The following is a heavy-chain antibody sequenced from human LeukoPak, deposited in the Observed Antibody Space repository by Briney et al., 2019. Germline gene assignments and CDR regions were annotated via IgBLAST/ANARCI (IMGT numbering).Heavy chain of an antibody. CDR2: IYYSGST. J-gene: IGHJ4*02. CDR3: ARFGDDCGDF. D-gene: IGHD2-21*02. Sequence: PSETLSLTCTVSGGSISSYYWSWIRQPPGKGLEWIGYIYYSGSTNYNPSLKSRVTISVDTSKNQFSLKLSSVTAADTAVYYCARFGDDCGDFWGQGTLVTVSS. CDR1: GGSISSYY. V-gene: IGHV4-59*01.